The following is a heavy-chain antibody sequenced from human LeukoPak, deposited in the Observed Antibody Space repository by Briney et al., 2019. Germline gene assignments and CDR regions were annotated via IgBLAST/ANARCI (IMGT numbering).Heavy chain of an antibody. J-gene: IGHJ4*02. D-gene: IGHD6-19*01. CDR2: IYTSGST. Sequence: PSETLSLTCTGSGGSISSYYWSWIRQPAGKGLEWIGRIYTSGSTNYNLSLKSPVTMSVDTSKNQFSLKLSSVTAADTAVYYCARERMYSRGWYVDYWGQGTLVTVSS. V-gene: IGHV4-4*07. CDR3: ARERMYSRGWYVDY. CDR1: GGSISSYY.